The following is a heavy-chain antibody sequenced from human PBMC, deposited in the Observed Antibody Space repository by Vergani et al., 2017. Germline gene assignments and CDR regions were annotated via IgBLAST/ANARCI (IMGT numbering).Heavy chain of an antibody. J-gene: IGHJ2*01. Sequence: QVHLQESGPGLVKPSETLSLTCSVSNYSIGSGFYWAWIRQSPGEGLQWLTSIHNRGKTYHNPSLKSRVSVSLDTSKNRFSLNLTSVTATDTAVYYCAKSQGDYWYFDLWGPGSLVTVSS. CDR3: AKSQGDYWYFDL. V-gene: IGHV4-38-2*02. CDR2: IHNRGKT. D-gene: IGHD2-21*01. CDR1: NYSIGSGFY.